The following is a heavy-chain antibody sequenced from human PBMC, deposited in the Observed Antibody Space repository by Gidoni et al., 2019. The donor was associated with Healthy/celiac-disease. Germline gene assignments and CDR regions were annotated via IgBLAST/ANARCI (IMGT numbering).Heavy chain of an antibody. D-gene: IGHD3-22*01. Sequence: QLQLQESGPGLVKPSETLSLTCTVSGGSIRSSSYYWGWIRQPPGKGLEWIGSIYYIGSTYYNPSLKSRVTISVDTSKNQFSLKLSSVTAADTAVYYCARDSAWSYYYDSSGYYDYWGQGTLVTVSS. J-gene: IGHJ4*02. CDR3: ARDSAWSYYYDSSGYYDY. V-gene: IGHV4-39*07. CDR1: GGSIRSSSYY. CDR2: IYYIGST.